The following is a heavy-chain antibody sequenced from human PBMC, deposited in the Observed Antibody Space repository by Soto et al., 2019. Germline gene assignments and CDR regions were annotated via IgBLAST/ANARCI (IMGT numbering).Heavy chain of an antibody. CDR2: IIAYNGST. CDR3: AKDAPNYGSGSHYGTDV. J-gene: IGHJ6*02. D-gene: IGHD3-10*01. V-gene: IGHV1-18*04. Sequence: ASVNVTFKSSGYIFTCYVISWVRQAPGQGLEWMGWIIAYNGSTNYAQKLQSRVTMTTDTSTSTAYMELRSLRSDDTAVDNCAKDAPNYGSGSHYGTDVWGQGITVTVSS. CDR1: GYIFTCYV.